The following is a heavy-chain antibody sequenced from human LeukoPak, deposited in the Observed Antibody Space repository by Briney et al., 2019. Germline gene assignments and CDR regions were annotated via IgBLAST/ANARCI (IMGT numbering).Heavy chain of an antibody. V-gene: IGHV3-23*01. Sequence: GGSLRLSCAASGFTFSSYAMSWVRQAPGEGLEWVSGISGSGDNTYYADSVKGRFTISRDNSKNTLYVQVNSLGTEDTAAYYCAKGSYYDSSGSFYFNYWGQGTLVTVSS. CDR3: AKGSYYDSSGSFYFNY. CDR2: ISGSGDNT. J-gene: IGHJ4*02. CDR1: GFTFSSYA. D-gene: IGHD3-22*01.